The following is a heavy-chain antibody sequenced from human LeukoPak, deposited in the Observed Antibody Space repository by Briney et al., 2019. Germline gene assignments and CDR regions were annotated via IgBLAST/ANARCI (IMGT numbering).Heavy chain of an antibody. CDR3: ARGGNYWPQWWFDP. V-gene: IGHV4-61*09. Sequence: SETLSLTCTVFGGSISSGSYDWYWIRQPAGKGLEWLGHIYTSGTSNYNPSLKSRATMSLDASKNQFSLELNSVTPADTAVYYCARGGNYWPQWWFDPWGRGTLVSVSS. J-gene: IGHJ5*02. D-gene: IGHD1-26*01. CDR2: IYTSGTS. CDR1: GGSISSGSYD.